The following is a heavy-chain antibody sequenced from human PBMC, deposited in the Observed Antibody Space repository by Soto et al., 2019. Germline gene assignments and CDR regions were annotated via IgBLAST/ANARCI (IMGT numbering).Heavy chain of an antibody. D-gene: IGHD6-13*01. CDR2: IDPSDSYT. CDR3: ARQGAAAGTNYYYGMDV. V-gene: IGHV5-10-1*01. Sequence: PGESLKISCKGSGYSFTSYWISWVRQMPGKGLEWMGRIDPSDSYTNYSPSFQGHVTISADKSISTAYLQWGSLKASDTAMYYCARQGAAAGTNYYYGMDVWGQGTTVSVSS. J-gene: IGHJ6*02. CDR1: GYSFTSYW.